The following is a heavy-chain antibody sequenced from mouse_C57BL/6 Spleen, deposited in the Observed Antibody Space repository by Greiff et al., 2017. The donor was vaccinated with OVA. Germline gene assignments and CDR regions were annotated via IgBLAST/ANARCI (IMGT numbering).Heavy chain of an antibody. CDR2: ISSGGSYT. D-gene: IGHD2-4*01. V-gene: IGHV5-6*01. J-gene: IGHJ2*01. CDR1: GFTFSSYG. Sequence: EVKLVESGGDLVKPGGSLKLSCAASGFTFSSYGMSWVRQTPDKRLEWVATISSGGSYTYYPDSVKGRFTISRDNAKNTLYLQMSSLKSEDTAMYYCARIYYDYGGDYFDYWGQGTTLTVSS. CDR3: ARIYYDYGGDYFDY.